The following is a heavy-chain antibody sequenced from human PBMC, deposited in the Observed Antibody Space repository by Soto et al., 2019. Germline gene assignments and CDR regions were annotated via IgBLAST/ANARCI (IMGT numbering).Heavy chain of an antibody. J-gene: IGHJ6*02. Sequence: QVQLVQAGAEVKKPGSSVKVSCKASGDTFSTYTITWMRQAPGQGLEWMGVIITSTATSNYAQKFEGSVTIRADEYASTADMEVGILGSEDTAVYYGARDVLLVVPSTIISDSDDYATGVWGHGTTVAV. D-gene: IGHD2-2*01. CDR1: GDTFSTYT. V-gene: IGHV1-69*12. CDR3: ARDVLLVVPSTIISDSDDYATGV. CDR2: IITSTATS.